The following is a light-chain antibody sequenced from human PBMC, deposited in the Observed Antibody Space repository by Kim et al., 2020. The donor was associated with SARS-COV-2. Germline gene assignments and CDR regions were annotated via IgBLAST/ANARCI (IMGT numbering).Light chain of an antibody. V-gene: IGLV1-51*01. CDR3: GTWDSSLSVVV. CDR1: SSNIGNNY. Sequence: GQKVTISCSGSSSNIGNNYVSWYQQLPGTAPKLLINDKNKRPSGIPDRFSGSKSGTSATLGITGLQTGDEADYYCGTWDSSLSVVVFGGGTQLTVL. J-gene: IGLJ2*01. CDR2: DKN.